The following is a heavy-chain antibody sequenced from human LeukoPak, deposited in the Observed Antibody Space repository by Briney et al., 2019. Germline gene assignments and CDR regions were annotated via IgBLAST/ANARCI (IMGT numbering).Heavy chain of an antibody. CDR3: AKDLEAYDYYDSSGLDY. J-gene: IGHJ4*02. D-gene: IGHD3-22*01. V-gene: IGHV3-23*01. Sequence: GGSLRLSCAASGFTFSSYAMSWVRQAPGKGLEWVSAISGSGGSTYYADSVKGRFTISRDNSKNTLYLRMNSLRAEDTAVYYCAKDLEAYDYYDSSGLDYWGQGTLVTVSS. CDR2: ISGSGGST. CDR1: GFTFSSYA.